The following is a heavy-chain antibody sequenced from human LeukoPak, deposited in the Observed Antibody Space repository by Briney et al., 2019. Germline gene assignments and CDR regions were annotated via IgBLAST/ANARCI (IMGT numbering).Heavy chain of an antibody. Sequence: GASVKVSCKASGYTFTGYYMHWVRQAPGQGLEWMGWINPNSGGTNYAQKFQGRVTMTRDTSISTAYMGLSRLRSDDTAVYYCARDRIQLWLFDSNWYFDLWGRGTLVTVSS. CDR3: ARDRIQLWLFDSNWYFDL. CDR1: GYTFTGYY. J-gene: IGHJ2*01. CDR2: INPNSGGT. V-gene: IGHV1-2*02. D-gene: IGHD5-18*01.